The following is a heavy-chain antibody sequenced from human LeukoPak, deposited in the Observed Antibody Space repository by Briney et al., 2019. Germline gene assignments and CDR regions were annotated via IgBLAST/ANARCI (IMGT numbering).Heavy chain of an antibody. Sequence: ASVKVSCKASGYTFTSYGISWVRQAPGQGLEWMGWISAYNGNTNYAQKLQGRVTMTTDTSTNTAYMELRSLTSDDTAVYYCARDRGRSYYYYYCMDVWGEGTTVTVFS. V-gene: IGHV1-18*01. CDR2: ISAYNGNT. CDR3: ARDRGRSYYYYYCMDV. J-gene: IGHJ6*03. CDR1: GYTFTSYG.